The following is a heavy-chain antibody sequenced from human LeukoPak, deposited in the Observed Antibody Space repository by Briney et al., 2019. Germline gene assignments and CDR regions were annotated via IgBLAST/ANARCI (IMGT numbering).Heavy chain of an antibody. V-gene: IGHV3-53*01. CDR2: IYSGGDK. CDR1: GFTVSSNY. J-gene: IGHJ4*02. CDR3: ARDRRYCSGDSCYSGVDY. D-gene: IGHD2-15*01. Sequence: PGGSLRLSCAVPGFTVSSNYMTWVRQAPGKGLEWVSVIYSGGDKYYADSVKGRFTISRDNSKNTLYLQMNSLRAEDTAVYYCARDRRYCSGDSCYSGVDYWGQGTLVTVSS.